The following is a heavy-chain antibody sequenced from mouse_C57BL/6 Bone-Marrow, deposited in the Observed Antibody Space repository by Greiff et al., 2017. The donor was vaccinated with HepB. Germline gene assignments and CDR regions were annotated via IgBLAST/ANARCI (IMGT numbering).Heavy chain of an antibody. CDR3: AWHYGSSPWYFDV. D-gene: IGHD1-1*01. CDR1: GYTFTSYW. J-gene: IGHJ1*03. Sequence: QVQLQQPGAELVKPGASVKLSCKASGYTFTSYWMHWVKQRPGQGLEWIGMIHPNSGSTNYNEKFKSKATLTVDKSSSTAYMQLSSLTSEDSAVYYWAWHYGSSPWYFDVWGTGTTVTVSS. V-gene: IGHV1-64*01. CDR2: IHPNSGST.